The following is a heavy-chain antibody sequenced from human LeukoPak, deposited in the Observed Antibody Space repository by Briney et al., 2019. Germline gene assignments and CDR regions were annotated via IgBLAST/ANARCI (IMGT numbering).Heavy chain of an antibody. CDR3: VRALACSSTSCYEPTCFES. V-gene: IGHV3-13*01. CDR2: IGTAGDT. Sequence: PGGSLRLSCAASGFTFSNYDMHWVRQASGKGLEWVSGIGTAGDTYYPGSVKGRFSISRENAKNSLYLRMNGLRAGDTAVYYCVRALACSSTSCYEPTCFESWGQGTLVTVSS. D-gene: IGHD2-2*01. CDR1: GFTFSNYD. J-gene: IGHJ4*02.